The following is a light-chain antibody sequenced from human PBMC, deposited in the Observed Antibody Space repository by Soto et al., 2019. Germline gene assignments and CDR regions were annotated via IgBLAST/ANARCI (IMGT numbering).Light chain of an antibody. Sequence: QSALKQPVSLYMAPGQSSSITCTRTSSDVGGYNYVSWYQQHPGKAPKLMIYDVSNRPSGVSNRFSGSKSGNTASLTISGLQAEDEADYYCSSYTSSSTCYVVGSGTKVTVL. CDR3: SSYTSSSTCYV. CDR2: DVS. J-gene: IGLJ1*01. V-gene: IGLV2-14*01. CDR1: SSDVGGYNY.